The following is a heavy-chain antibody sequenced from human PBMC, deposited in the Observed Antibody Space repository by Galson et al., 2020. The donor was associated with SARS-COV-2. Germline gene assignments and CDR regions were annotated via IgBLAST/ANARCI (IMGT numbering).Heavy chain of an antibody. V-gene: IGHV3-33*01. J-gene: IGHJ4*02. CDR1: GFTFSTYG. D-gene: IGHD3-22*01. CDR2: IWYDGTNK. CDR3: ARVVLRSWALDY. Sequence: GGYLRLSCAASGFTFSTYGMHWVRKAPGKGLEWVAVIWYDGTNKYYADSVKGRFTISRDNSKNTLYLQMNSLRAEDTAVYYCARVVLRSWALDYWGQGTLVTVAS.